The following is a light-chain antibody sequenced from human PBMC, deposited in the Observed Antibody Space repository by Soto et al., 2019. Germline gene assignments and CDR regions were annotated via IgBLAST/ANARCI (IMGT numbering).Light chain of an antibody. J-gene: IGKJ1*01. CDR3: QQYNSWPT. V-gene: IGKV3-15*01. CDR2: GAS. Sequence: LVLTQSPSTLSVSPGERATLSCWASQSIGSNLAWYQQKPGQAPRLLIYGASYRATGVPARFSGSGSGTEFTLTINSLLSEDFAVYYCQQYNSWPTFGQGTKVDIK. CDR1: QSIGSN.